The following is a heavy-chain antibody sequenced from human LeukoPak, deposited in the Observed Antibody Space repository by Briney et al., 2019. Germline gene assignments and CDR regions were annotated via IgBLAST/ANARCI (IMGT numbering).Heavy chain of an antibody. CDR2: ISAYNGNT. V-gene: IGHV1-18*01. Sequence: GASVKVSCKASGYTFTSYGISWVRQAPGQGLEWMGWISAYNGNTNYAQNLQGRVTMTTDTSTSTAYMELRSLRSDDTAVYYCARGIETVVRAAPGLNTYYYYGMDVWGQGTTVTVSS. J-gene: IGHJ6*02. CDR1: GYTFTSYG. CDR3: ARGIETVVRAAPGLNTYYYYGMDV. D-gene: IGHD6-13*01.